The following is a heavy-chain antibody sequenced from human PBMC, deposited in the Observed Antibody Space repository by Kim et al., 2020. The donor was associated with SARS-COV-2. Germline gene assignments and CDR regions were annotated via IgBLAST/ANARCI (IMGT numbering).Heavy chain of an antibody. V-gene: IGHV3-9*01. CDR2: ISWNSGSI. Sequence: GGSLRLSCAASGFTFGDYAMHWVRQAPGKGLEWVSGISWNSGSIGYADSVKGRFTISRDNAKNSLYLQMNSLRAEDTALYYCAKDIIPPHSSGWYYFDYWGQGTLVTVSS. CDR1: GFTFGDYA. J-gene: IGHJ4*02. D-gene: IGHD6-19*01. CDR3: AKDIIPPHSSGWYYFDY.